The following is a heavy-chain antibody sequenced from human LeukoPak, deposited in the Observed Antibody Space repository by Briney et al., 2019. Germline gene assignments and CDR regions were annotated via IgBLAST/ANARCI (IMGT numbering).Heavy chain of an antibody. D-gene: IGHD3-3*01. CDR2: INTDGSST. CDR1: GFTFSSYW. J-gene: IGHJ3*02. CDR3: ARVPSNYDFWSGYSDAFDI. V-gene: IGHV3-74*01. Sequence: GGSLRLSCAASGFTFSSYWMHWVRQAPGKGLVWVSRINTDGSSTSYADSVKGRFTISRDNAKNTLYLQMNSLRAEDTAVYYCARVPSNYDFWSGYSDAFDIWGQGTMVTVSS.